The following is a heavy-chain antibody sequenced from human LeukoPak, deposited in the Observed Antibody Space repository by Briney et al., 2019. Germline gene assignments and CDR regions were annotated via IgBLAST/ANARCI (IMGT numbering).Heavy chain of an antibody. Sequence: SVKVSCKASGGTFSSYAISWVRQAPGQRLEWMGGIIPIFGTANYAQKIQGRVTITADKFTSTAYMELSSLRSEDTAVYYCASGADYYYYGMDVWGQGTTVSVSS. CDR3: ASGADYYYYGMDV. V-gene: IGHV1-69*06. CDR1: GGTFSSYA. D-gene: IGHD1-26*01. J-gene: IGHJ6*02. CDR2: IIPIFGTA.